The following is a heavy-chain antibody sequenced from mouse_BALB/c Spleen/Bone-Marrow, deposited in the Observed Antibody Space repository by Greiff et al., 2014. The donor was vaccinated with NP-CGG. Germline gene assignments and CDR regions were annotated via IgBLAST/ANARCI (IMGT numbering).Heavy chain of an antibody. CDR1: GFNTKDTF. V-gene: IGHV14-3*02. CDR3: TRGEDY. Sequence: VQLQQPGAELVKPGASVKLSCTGSGFNTKDTFMHWVKQRPEQGLEWIGRIDPANGNTKYDPKFQGKATITADTSSNTAYLQLTSLTSEDTAVYYCTRGEDYWGQGTTLAVSS. J-gene: IGHJ2*01. CDR2: IDPANGNT.